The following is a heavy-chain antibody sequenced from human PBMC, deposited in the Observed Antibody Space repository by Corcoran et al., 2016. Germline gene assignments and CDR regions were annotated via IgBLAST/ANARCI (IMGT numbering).Heavy chain of an antibody. CDR2: RNPNSGNK. V-gene: IGHV1-8*01. Sequence: QVQLVQSGAEVKKPGASGKVSCKASGYTFTSYDINWVRQATGQGLEWMGWRNPNSGNKGYAQKFKGRVTMTRNTYISTAYMELSSLRSEDTAVYYCPRYYYYYGMDVWGQGTTVTVSS. CDR1: GYTFTSYD. CDR3: PRYYYYYGMDV. J-gene: IGHJ6*02.